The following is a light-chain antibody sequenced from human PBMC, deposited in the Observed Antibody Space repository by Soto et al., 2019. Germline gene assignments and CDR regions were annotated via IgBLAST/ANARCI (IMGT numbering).Light chain of an antibody. CDR1: QSISSW. CDR3: RQHNSFPIT. J-gene: IGKJ5*01. V-gene: IGKV1-5*01. Sequence: DIQMTQSPYTLSASVGDRVTITCRASQSISSWLAWYQQKPGKAPKLLISAASTLQTGVPSRFSGRRSGTEFTLTISSLQPEDSATYYCRQHNSFPITFGQGTRLEIK. CDR2: AAS.